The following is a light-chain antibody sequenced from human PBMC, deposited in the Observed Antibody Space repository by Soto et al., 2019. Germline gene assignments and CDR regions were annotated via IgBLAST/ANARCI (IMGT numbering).Light chain of an antibody. V-gene: IGKV3-20*01. CDR3: QQYGSSPTT. CDR2: GAS. CDR1: QSVGSN. J-gene: IGKJ1*01. Sequence: EIVLTQSPFTLSVSPGERASLSFTASQSVGSNLAWYQQKPGQAPRRLIFGASFRATGIPDRFSGSGSGTDFTLTISRLEPEDFAVYYCQQYGSSPTTFGQGTKVDIK.